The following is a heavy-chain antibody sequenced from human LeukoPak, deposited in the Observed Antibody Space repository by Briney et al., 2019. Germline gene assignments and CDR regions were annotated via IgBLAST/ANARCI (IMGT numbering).Heavy chain of an antibody. CDR2: LNNDGSTT. J-gene: IGHJ4*02. Sequence: GSLRLSCAASGFTFSSYWMHWVRQVPGKGLVWISRLNNDGSTTIYADSVRGRFTISRDDAKNTLYLQMDSLRAEDTAVYYCARDMWGLQYFDHWGQGALVTVSS. D-gene: IGHD2-21*02. V-gene: IGHV3-74*01. CDR3: ARDMWGLQYFDH. CDR1: GFTFSSYW.